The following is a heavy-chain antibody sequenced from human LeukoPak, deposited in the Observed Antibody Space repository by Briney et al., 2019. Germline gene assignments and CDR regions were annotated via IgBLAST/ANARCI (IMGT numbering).Heavy chain of an antibody. J-gene: IGHJ4*02. V-gene: IGHV3-30-3*01. CDR3: PRKYDSSGYFDY. CDR1: GFTFSSYA. CDR2: ISYDGSNK. D-gene: IGHD3-22*01. Sequence: PGGSLRLSCAASGFTFSSYAMHWVRQAPGKGLEWVAVISYDGSNKYYADSVKGRFTISRDNSKNTLYLQMNSLRAEDTAVYYCPRKYDSSGYFDYWGQGTLVTVSS.